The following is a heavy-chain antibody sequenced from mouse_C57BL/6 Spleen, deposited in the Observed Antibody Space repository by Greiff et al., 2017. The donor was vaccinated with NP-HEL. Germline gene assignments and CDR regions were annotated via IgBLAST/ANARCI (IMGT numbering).Heavy chain of an antibody. CDR1: GFTFSDYG. V-gene: IGHV5-17*01. D-gene: IGHD2-5*01. CDR2: ISSGSSTI. Sequence: EVQLVESGGGLVKPGGSLKLSCAASGFTFSDYGMHWVRQAPEKGLEWVAYISSGSSTIYYADTVKGRFTISRDNAKNTLFLQMTSLRSEDTAMYYCARRDYSNYVWYFDVWGTGTTVTVSS. J-gene: IGHJ1*03. CDR3: ARRDYSNYVWYFDV.